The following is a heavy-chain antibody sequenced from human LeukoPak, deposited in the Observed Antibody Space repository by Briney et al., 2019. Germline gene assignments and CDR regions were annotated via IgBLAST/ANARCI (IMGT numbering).Heavy chain of an antibody. J-gene: IGHJ3*02. D-gene: IGHD6-19*01. CDR3: ARWGIVVADTDAFDI. Sequence: GASVKVSCKASGYTFTSYAMHWVRQAPGQRLEWMGWINAGNGNTKYSQKFQGRVTITRDTSASTAYMELSSLRSEDTAVYYCARWGIVVADTDAFDIWGQGTMVTVSS. CDR1: GYTFTSYA. V-gene: IGHV1-3*01. CDR2: INAGNGNT.